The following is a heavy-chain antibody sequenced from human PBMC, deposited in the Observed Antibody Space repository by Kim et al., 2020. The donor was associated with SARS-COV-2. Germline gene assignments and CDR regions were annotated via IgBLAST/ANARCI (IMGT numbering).Heavy chain of an antibody. Sequence: ASVKVSCKASGYTFTSYGISWVRQAPGQGLEWMGWISAYNGNTNYAQKLQGRVTMTTDTSTSTAYMELRSLISDDTAVYYCARSEADYGPVYYYYGMDVWGQGTTVTVSS. CDR2: ISAYNGNT. CDR1: GYTFTSYG. D-gene: IGHD3-16*01. V-gene: IGHV1-18*01. CDR3: ARSEADYGPVYYYYGMDV. J-gene: IGHJ6*02.